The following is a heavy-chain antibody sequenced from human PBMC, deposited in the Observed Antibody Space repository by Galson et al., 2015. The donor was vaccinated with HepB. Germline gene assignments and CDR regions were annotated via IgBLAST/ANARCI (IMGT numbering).Heavy chain of an antibody. CDR1: GFTVSSNY. D-gene: IGHD1-26*01. V-gene: IGHV3-66*01. J-gene: IGHJ4*02. CDR3: AREVTRGSYFIDH. CDR2: IHSDGST. Sequence: SLRLSCAASGFTVSSNYMSWVRQAPGKGLEWVSVIHSDGSTYYADSVKGRFTISRDNSKSTVYLQMNGLRAEDTAVYYCAREVTRGSYFIDHWGQGTLVTVSS.